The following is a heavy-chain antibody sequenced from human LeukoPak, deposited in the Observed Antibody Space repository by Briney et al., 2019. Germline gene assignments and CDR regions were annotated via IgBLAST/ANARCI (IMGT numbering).Heavy chain of an antibody. Sequence: PGGSLKLSCAASGFTFSGSGMHWVRQASGKGLEWVGRIRSKANSYATAYAASVKGRFTISRDDSKNTAYLQMNSLKTEDTAVYSCTTKGVLTGYPLDYWGQGTLVTVSS. CDR3: TTKGVLTGYPLDY. J-gene: IGHJ4*02. D-gene: IGHD3-9*01. V-gene: IGHV3-73*01. CDR2: IRSKANSYAT. CDR1: GFTFSGSG.